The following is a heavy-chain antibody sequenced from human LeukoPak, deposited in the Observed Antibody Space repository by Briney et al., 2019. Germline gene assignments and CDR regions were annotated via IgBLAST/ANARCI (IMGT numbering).Heavy chain of an antibody. CDR3: ARRDCSGGSCSRPFDY. J-gene: IGHJ4*02. CDR2: VYYSGST. V-gene: IGHV4-39*07. D-gene: IGHD2-15*01. CDR1: GGSISSSSYS. Sequence: PSETLSLTCTVSGGSISSSSYSWGWIRQPPGKGLEWIGSVYYSGSTYYNPSLKSRVTISVDTSKNQFSLKLSSVTAADTAVYYCARRDCSGGSCSRPFDYWGQGTLVTVSS.